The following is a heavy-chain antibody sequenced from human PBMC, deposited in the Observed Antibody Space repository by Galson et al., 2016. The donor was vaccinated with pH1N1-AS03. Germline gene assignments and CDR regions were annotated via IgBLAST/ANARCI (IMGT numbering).Heavy chain of an antibody. CDR2: IIVLVGIT. CDR3: AREGDDFWGDSKYGADY. Sequence: SVKVSCKASGDTFSSYPINWVRQAPGQGLEWMGGIIVLVGITNYAHTFQGRVTITAGDSTSTTYMELASLTSEDTAVYYCAREGDDFWGDSKYGADYWGQGTLVTVSS. D-gene: IGHD3-3*01. V-gene: IGHV1-69*10. CDR1: GDTFSSYP. J-gene: IGHJ4*02.